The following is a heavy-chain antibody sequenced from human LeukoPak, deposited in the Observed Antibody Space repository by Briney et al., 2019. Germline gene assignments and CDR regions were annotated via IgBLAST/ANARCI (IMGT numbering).Heavy chain of an antibody. V-gene: IGHV3-53*01. D-gene: IGHD1-26*01. CDR1: GFTNRSQN. J-gene: IGHJ6*03. CDR2: IHSGGDT. CDR3: ARDLPLVEDYFYCYYMDV. Sequence: TMRKSCANSGFTNRSQNMRGLRQAESKGQGKILVIHSGGDTYYADSVKGRFTISRDNSKNTLYLQMNSLRAEDTAVYYCARDLPLVEDYFYCYYMDVWGNGTTVTVSS.